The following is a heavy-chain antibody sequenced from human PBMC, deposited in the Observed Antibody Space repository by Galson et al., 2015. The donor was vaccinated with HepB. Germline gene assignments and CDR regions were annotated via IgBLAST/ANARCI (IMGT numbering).Heavy chain of an antibody. V-gene: IGHV6-1*01. CDR1: ADSVPSYTTA. J-gene: IGHJ5*02. CDR3: TRGILASCNDH. D-gene: IGHD2-21*01. CDR2: TFYSNKWYH. Sequence: SAIFADSVPSYTTAWYWIRQSPPRGLEWLGKTFYSNKWYHESTISVRSRITFYPATSKTQLTLQLKSVTPEDTAVYHCTRGILASCNDHWGQGTLVTVSS.